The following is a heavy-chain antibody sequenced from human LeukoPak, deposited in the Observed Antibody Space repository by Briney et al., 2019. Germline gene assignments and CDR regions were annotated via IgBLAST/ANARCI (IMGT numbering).Heavy chain of an antibody. CDR1: GGSFSGYY. Sequence: PSETLSLTCAVYGGSFSGYYWSWIRQPPGKGLEWIGEINHSGSTNYNPSLKSRVTISVDTSKNQFSLKLSSVTAADTAVYYCASTEYGYWGQGTLVTVSS. CDR3: ASTEYGY. V-gene: IGHV4-34*01. CDR2: INHSGST. D-gene: IGHD4/OR15-4a*01. J-gene: IGHJ4*02.